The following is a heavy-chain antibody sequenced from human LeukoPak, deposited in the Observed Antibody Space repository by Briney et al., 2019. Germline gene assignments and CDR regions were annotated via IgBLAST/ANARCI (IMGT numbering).Heavy chain of an antibody. V-gene: IGHV1-8*01. J-gene: IGHJ5*02. CDR2: MNPNSGNT. D-gene: IGHD3-10*01. Sequence: ASVKVSCRASGYTFTSYDINWVRQATGQGLEWMGWMNPNSGNTGYAQKFQGRVTITRDTSASTAYMELSSLRSEDTAVYYCARDGIGSRYYYGSGNWFDPWGQGTLVTVSS. CDR3: ARDGIGSRYYYGSGNWFDP. CDR1: GYTFTSYD.